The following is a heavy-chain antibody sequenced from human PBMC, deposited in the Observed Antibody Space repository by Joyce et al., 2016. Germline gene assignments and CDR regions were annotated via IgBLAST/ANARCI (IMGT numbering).Heavy chain of an antibody. D-gene: IGHD6-6*01. Sequence: EVQLVESGGGLVQPGGSLRLSRAASGFTFSGYWINWGRQAPGKGVGWLSRINTNGSSKRFADSVKGRFTISRDNAKNTLYLQMNSLRAEDTAVYYCVRGISARPGGPNWFDPWGQGTLVTVSS. J-gene: IGHJ5*02. V-gene: IGHV3-74*01. CDR2: INTNGSSK. CDR3: VRGISARPGGPNWFDP. CDR1: GFTFSGYW.